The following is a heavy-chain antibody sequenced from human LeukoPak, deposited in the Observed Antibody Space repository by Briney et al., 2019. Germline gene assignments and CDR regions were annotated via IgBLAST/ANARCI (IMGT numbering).Heavy chain of an antibody. CDR3: ARHSGASPHYFDY. CDR2: IYYSGTT. Sequence: SETLSLTCTVSGGSISNYYWSWIRQPPGKGLEWIGFIYYSGTTHYNPSLTSRVTMSVATSNNQFSLRLSSVTAADTAIYYCARHSGASPHYFDYWGQGALVTVSS. J-gene: IGHJ4*02. D-gene: IGHD1-26*01. V-gene: IGHV4-59*08. CDR1: GGSISNYY.